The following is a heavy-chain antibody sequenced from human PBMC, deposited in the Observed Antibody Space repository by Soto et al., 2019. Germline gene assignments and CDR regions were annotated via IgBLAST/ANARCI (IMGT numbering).Heavy chain of an antibody. J-gene: IGHJ5*02. D-gene: IGHD2-15*01. V-gene: IGHV4-59*01. CDR3: ARDAGGPYDP. CDR1: GAPITINY. CDR2: IYYSGST. Sequence: PSETLSLTCTVSGAPITINYWSWIRQAPGKGLEWIGYIYYSGSTTYNPPLKSRVTMSADTSKDQFSLKLNSVTAADTAVYYCARDAGGPYDPWGPGILVTVSS.